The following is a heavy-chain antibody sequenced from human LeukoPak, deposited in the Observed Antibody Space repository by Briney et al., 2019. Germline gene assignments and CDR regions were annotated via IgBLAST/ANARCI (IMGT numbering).Heavy chain of an antibody. CDR1: GFTFSSYS. J-gene: IGHJ4*02. V-gene: IGHV3-48*01. D-gene: IGHD4/OR15-4a*01. CDR3: ARRAGAYSHPYDY. Sequence: PGGSLRLSCAASGFTFSSYSMNWVRQAPGKGLEWVSYITGSISTIYYTDSVKGRFTISRDNSKNTLYLQMNSLRAEDTAVYYCARRAGAYSHPYDYWGQGTLVTVSS. CDR2: ITGSISTI.